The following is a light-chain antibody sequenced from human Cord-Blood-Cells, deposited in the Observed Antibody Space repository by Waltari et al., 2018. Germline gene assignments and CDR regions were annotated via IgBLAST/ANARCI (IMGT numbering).Light chain of an antibody. Sequence: HSALTQPASVSGSPGQSITISCPGTSSDVGGYNYVSWYQQHPGKAPKLMIYDVSNRPSGVSNRFSGSKSGNTASLTISGLQAEDEADYYCSSYTSSSTLVVFGGGTKLTVL. CDR3: SSYTSSSTLVV. V-gene: IGLV2-14*01. CDR2: DVS. CDR1: SSDVGGYNY. J-gene: IGLJ2*01.